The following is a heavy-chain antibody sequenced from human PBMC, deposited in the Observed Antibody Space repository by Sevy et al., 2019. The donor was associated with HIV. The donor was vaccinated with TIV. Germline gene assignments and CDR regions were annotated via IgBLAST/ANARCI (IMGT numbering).Heavy chain of an antibody. D-gene: IGHD1-26*01. CDR2: ISYDGSNK. Sequence: GGSLRLSCAASGFTFSSYAMHWVRQAPGKGLEWVAVISYDGSNKYYADSVKGRFTISRDNSKNTLYLQMNCLRAEDTAVYYCARGGATVYFDYWGQGTLVTVSS. CDR1: GFTFSSYA. CDR3: ARGGATVYFDY. J-gene: IGHJ4*02. V-gene: IGHV3-30-3*01.